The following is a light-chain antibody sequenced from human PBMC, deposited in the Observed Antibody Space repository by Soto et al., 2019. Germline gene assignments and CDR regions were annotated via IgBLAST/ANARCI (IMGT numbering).Light chain of an antibody. V-gene: IGKV1-5*01. CDR2: DAS. CDR1: QSVDSR. Sequence: QMTQSPSTLSASIGDRVTLTCRASQSVDSRLDWYQQKPGKDPKLLVYDASTLETGVPSRFSGSGSGAEFTLTITGLQPEDIATYFCQQAHSFPITFGQGTRL. CDR3: QQAHSFPIT. J-gene: IGKJ5*01.